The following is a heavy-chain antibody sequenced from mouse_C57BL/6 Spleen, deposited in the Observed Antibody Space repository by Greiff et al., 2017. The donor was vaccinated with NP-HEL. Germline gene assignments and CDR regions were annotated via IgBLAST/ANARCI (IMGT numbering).Heavy chain of an antibody. D-gene: IGHD2-5*01. Sequence: QVQLQESGPGLVAPSQSLSITCTVSGFSLTSYGVHWVRQPPGKGLEWLVVIWSDGSTTYNSALKSRLSISKDNSKSQVFLKMNSLQTDDTAMYYCARHYSNYGGAMDYWGQGTSVTVSS. CDR3: ARHYSNYGGAMDY. CDR1: GFSLTSYG. V-gene: IGHV2-6-1*01. J-gene: IGHJ4*01. CDR2: IWSDGST.